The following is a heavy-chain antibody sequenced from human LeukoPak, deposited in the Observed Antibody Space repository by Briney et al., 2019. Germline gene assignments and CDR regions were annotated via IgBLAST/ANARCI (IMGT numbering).Heavy chain of an antibody. CDR3: ARVLESSWYENYYYGMDV. V-gene: IGHV3-7*01. D-gene: IGHD6-13*01. CDR2: IKQDGSEK. J-gene: IGHJ6*02. CDR1: GFTFSSYW. Sequence: TGGSLRLSCAASGFTFSSYWMSWVRQAPGKGLEWVANIKQDGSEKYYVDSVKGRFTISRDNAKNSLYLQMNSLRAEDTAVYYCARVLESSWYENYYYGMDVWGQGTTVTVSS.